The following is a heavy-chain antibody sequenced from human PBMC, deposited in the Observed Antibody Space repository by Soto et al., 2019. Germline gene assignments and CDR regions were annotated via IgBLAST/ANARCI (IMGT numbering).Heavy chain of an antibody. CDR2: ISAYNGNT. D-gene: IGHD3-10*01. J-gene: IGHJ4*02. V-gene: IGHV1-18*01. Sequence: QVPLVQSGAEVKKPGASVKVSCKASGYTFTSYGISWVRQAPGQGLEWMGWISAYNGNTNYAQKLQGRVTMTTDTSTSTAYMELRSLRSDDTAVYYCARASITMVRGVIRGPYYFDYWGQGTLVTVSS. CDR1: GYTFTSYG. CDR3: ARASITMVRGVIRGPYYFDY.